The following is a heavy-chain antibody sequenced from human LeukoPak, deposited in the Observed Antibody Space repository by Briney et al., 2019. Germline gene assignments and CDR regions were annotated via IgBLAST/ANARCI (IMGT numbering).Heavy chain of an antibody. V-gene: IGHV5-51*01. CDR2: IYPDDSDT. Sequence: GESLKISCKGSGYRFNAYWIAWVRQMPGKGLEWMGIIYPDDSDTRYSPSFQGRVTISADKSVRTAYLQWSSLKASDTAMYYCAGPNITSYYDSRGYDAFDVWGQGTMVTVSS. D-gene: IGHD3-22*01. CDR3: AGPNITSYYDSRGYDAFDV. J-gene: IGHJ3*01. CDR1: GYRFNAYW.